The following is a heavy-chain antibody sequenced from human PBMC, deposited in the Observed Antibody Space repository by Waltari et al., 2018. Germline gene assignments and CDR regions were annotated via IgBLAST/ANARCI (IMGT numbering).Heavy chain of an antibody. Sequence: QVQLQALGPGLVKPSETLSLTCAVSNFYLSDGYSWGWIRQSPGKGLEWIGSIYHSGTTHYNPSLESRVTISVDRSRNQFSLKVTSVSAADTAVYFCARDQRFLESLYPYYYALDAWGRGITVTVSS. D-gene: IGHD3-3*01. CDR3: ARDQRFLESLYPYYYALDA. CDR2: IYHSGTT. CDR1: NFYLSDGYS. V-gene: IGHV4-38-2*02. J-gene: IGHJ6*02.